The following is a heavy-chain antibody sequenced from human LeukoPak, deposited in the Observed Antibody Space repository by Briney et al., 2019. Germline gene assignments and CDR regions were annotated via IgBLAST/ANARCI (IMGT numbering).Heavy chain of an antibody. CDR1: GFTFRYYL. V-gene: IGHV3-7*01. CDR2: IRRDGNEK. J-gene: IGHJ4*02. Sequence: GSLRLSCAASGFTFRYYLMTWVRQAPGKGLEWVANIRRDGNEKHYVESMEGRFIITRDNAKNSLYLEMDSLRVEDTAVYFCARHRDSDISGSSAGLDYWGQGTLVTVSS. D-gene: IGHD3-22*01. CDR3: ARHRDSDISGSSAGLDY.